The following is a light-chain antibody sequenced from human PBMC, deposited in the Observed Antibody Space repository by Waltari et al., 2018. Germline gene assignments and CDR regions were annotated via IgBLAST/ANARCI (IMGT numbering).Light chain of an antibody. Sequence: ETVMTQSPTTLSVSPGEGVTLSCRASQSVGTNLAWHQHKPGQAPRLRIYGASTRAAGIPVRFSGIGSGTEFTLTISGLQSEDFAVYYCHQYNNWPPFTFGPGTKVDI. J-gene: IGKJ3*01. CDR1: QSVGTN. V-gene: IGKV3-15*01. CDR2: GAS. CDR3: HQYNNWPPFT.